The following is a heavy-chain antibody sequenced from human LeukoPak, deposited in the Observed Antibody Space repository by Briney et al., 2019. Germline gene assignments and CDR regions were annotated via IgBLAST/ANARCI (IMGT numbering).Heavy chain of an antibody. D-gene: IGHD5-18*01. Sequence: GGSLRLSCAASGFSFSSYEMNWVRQAPGKGLEWVSAISGSGGSTYYADSVKGRFTISRDNSKNTLYLQMNSLRAEDTAVYYCAKGVYGYYYFDYWGQGTLVTVSS. V-gene: IGHV3-23*01. CDR2: ISGSGGST. CDR3: AKGVYGYYYFDY. CDR1: GFSFSSYE. J-gene: IGHJ4*02.